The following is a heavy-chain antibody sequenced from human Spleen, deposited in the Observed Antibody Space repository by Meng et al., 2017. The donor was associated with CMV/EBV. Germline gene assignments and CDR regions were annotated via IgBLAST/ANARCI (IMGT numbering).Heavy chain of an antibody. Sequence: ASVKVSCKTFGYTFENFGMFWLRQAPGQGLEWMGWISGHTGNTKYVERLQDRVSMTTDTSTNTAYMELKNLTSDDTALYYCAAGRTVYFDYWGQGTWVTVSS. D-gene: IGHD4-17*01. CDR3: AAGRTVYFDY. J-gene: IGHJ4*02. CDR1: GYTFENFG. CDR2: ISGHTGNT. V-gene: IGHV1-18*01.